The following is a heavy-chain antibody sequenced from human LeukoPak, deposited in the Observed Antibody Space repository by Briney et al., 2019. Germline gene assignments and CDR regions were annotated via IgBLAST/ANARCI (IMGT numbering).Heavy chain of an antibody. Sequence: KVSCKASGGTFSSYAISWVRQAPGQGLEWMGIIYPGDSDTRHSPSLQGQVTISADKSISTAYLQWSSLKASDTAMYYCARHRDWVPDYWAQGTMVTVFS. V-gene: IGHV5-51*01. CDR2: IYPGDSDT. CDR1: GGTFSSYA. J-gene: IGHJ4*02. D-gene: IGHD3/OR15-3a*01. CDR3: ARHRDWVPDY.